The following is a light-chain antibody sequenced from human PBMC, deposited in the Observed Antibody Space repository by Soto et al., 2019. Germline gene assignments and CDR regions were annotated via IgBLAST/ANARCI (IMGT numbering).Light chain of an antibody. Sequence: EIVLTQSPGTLSLSPGERATLSCRASQSVSSTYIAWYQQNPGQAPRLLIYGASRRATGIPDRFSGSGSGTDFTLTISRLEPEDFAVYFCQQYGRSPPFTFGQGTKVELK. CDR1: QSVSSTY. V-gene: IGKV3-20*01. J-gene: IGKJ2*01. CDR2: GAS. CDR3: QQYGRSPPFT.